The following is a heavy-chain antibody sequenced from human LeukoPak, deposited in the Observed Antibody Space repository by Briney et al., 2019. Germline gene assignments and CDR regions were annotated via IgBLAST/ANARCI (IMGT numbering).Heavy chain of an antibody. D-gene: IGHD3-3*01. J-gene: IGHJ4*02. Sequence: SETLSLTCAVYGGSFSGYYWSWIRQPPGKGLEWIGEINHSGSTNYNPSLKSRVTISVDTSKNQFSLKLSSVTAADTAVYYCASYLRTEWFDYWGQGTLVTASS. CDR1: GGSFSGYY. V-gene: IGHV4-34*01. CDR2: INHSGST. CDR3: ASYLRTEWFDY.